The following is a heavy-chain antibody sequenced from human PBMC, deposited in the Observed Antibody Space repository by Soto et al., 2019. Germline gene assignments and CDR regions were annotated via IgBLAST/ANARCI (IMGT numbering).Heavy chain of an antibody. D-gene: IGHD7-27*01. CDR3: AKWGLSGHGMDV. CDR1: GYIFSNYG. J-gene: IGHJ6*02. CDR2: TSYDGSKK. V-gene: IGHV3-30*18. Sequence: QVQLVESGGGVVQPGRSLRLSCAASGYIFSNYGRHWVRQAPGKGLEGVAVTSYDGSKKYYAESVKGRFTISKDNSKNTVYLQMNSLRIEDTAVYYCAKWGLSGHGMDVWGQGTTVTGSS.